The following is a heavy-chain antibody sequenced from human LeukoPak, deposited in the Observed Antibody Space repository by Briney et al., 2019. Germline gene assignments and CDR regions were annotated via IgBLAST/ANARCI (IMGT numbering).Heavy chain of an antibody. Sequence: SETLSLTCTVSGGSIINYYWSWIRQPPGKGPEWAGYIYYSGATNYNPSLKSRVTISVDTFKNQLSLKLSSVTAADTAVYYCARNLFNYDKIGQYDAFDIWGRGTMVTVYS. CDR3: ARNLFNYDKIGQYDAFDI. CDR1: GGSIINYY. CDR2: IYYSGAT. V-gene: IGHV4-59*08. J-gene: IGHJ3*02. D-gene: IGHD3-16*01.